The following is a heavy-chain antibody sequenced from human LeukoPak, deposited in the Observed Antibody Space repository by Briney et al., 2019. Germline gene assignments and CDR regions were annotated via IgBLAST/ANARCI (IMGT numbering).Heavy chain of an antibody. CDR2: ITGSGDST. Sequence: GGSLRLSCAASGFTFSSYAMSWVRQAPGKGLEWVSAITGSGDSTYYADSVKGRFTISRDNSKNTLYLQMNSLRAEDTAVYYCAKVGRGTWYFDYWGQGTLVTVSS. V-gene: IGHV3-23*01. CDR3: AKVGRGTWYFDY. CDR1: GFTFSSYA. D-gene: IGHD1-1*01. J-gene: IGHJ4*02.